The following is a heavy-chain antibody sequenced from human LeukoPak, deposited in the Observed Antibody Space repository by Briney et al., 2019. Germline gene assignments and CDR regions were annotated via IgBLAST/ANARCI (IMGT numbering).Heavy chain of an antibody. J-gene: IGHJ6*03. V-gene: IGHV4-39*07. Sequence: SGTLSLTCTVSGGSISSSSYYWGWIRQPPGKGLEWIGSIYYSGSTYYNPSLKSRVTISVDTSKNQFSLKLSSVTAADTAVYYCARARATSYYYMDVWGKGTTVTVSS. CDR3: ARARATSYYYMDV. CDR2: IYYSGST. CDR1: GGSISSSSYY.